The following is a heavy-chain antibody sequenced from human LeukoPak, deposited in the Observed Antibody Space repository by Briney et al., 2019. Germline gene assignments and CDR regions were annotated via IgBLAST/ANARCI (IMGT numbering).Heavy chain of an antibody. D-gene: IGHD3-3*01. V-gene: IGHV5-51*01. J-gene: IGHJ4*02. CDR1: GYTFSSYW. CDR2: IYPGDSDT. CDR3: ARQNDFRLDY. Sequence: GESLKISCKGSGYTFSSYWIGWVRQMPGKGLEWMGIIYPGDSDTRYSPSLQGQVTISVDTSIGTAYLQWSSLKASDTAIYYCARQNDFRLDYWGQGTLVTVST.